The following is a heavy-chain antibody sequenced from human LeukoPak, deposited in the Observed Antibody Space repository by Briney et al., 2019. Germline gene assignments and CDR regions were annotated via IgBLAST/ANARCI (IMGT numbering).Heavy chain of an antibody. Sequence: GGSLRLSCAASGFTFSDFWVHWVRQAPGKGPVWVSRISPDGSYTTYADSVKGRCTISRDNAKNTLYLQIRSLRAEDTAVYYCVRDMWGTFEYWDQGALVTVSS. CDR3: VRDMWGTFEY. D-gene: IGHD7-27*01. CDR2: ISPDGSYT. J-gene: IGHJ4*02. V-gene: IGHV3-74*01. CDR1: GFTFSDFW.